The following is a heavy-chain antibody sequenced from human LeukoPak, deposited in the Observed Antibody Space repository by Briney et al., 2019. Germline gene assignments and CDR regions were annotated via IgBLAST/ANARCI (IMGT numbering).Heavy chain of an antibody. V-gene: IGHV3-13*04. D-gene: IGHD6-19*01. CDR2: IGSAGNT. Sequence: GGSLRLSCAASGFTFSSYDMHWVRQAPGKGLEWVSTIGSAGNTYYTTSVKGRFTISIEKIKNHLYLHMNSLRAGDTAVYYCARGWGTSGWYVPTIWGQGTMVTVSS. J-gene: IGHJ3*02. CDR3: ARGWGTSGWYVPTI. CDR1: GFTFSSYD.